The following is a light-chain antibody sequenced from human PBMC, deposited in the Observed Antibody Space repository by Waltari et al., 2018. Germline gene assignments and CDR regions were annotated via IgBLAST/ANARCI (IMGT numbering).Light chain of an antibody. J-gene: IGKJ2*01. Sequence: DIQMTQSPCSLPASVGDRVTISCRASQSVGTWLAWYQQKPGKAPKLLIYMASSLDSGVPSRFSGSGSGTDFTLTISSLQPDDFATYSCQQYSSFSTFGQGTKV. CDR1: QSVGTW. V-gene: IGKV1-5*03. CDR3: QQYSSFST. CDR2: MAS.